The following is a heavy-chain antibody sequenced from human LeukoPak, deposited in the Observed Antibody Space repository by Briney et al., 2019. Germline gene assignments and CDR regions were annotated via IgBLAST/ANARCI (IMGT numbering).Heavy chain of an antibody. J-gene: IGHJ4*02. D-gene: IGHD2-2*01. Sequence: GASVKVSCKASGYTFTSYYMHWVRQAPGQGLEWMGIINPSGGSTSYAQKFQGRVTMTRDMSTSTVYMELSSLRSEDTAVYYCARSSLKYCSSTSCYAYDYWGQGTLVTVSS. V-gene: IGHV1-46*01. CDR3: ARSSLKYCSSTSCYAYDY. CDR2: INPSGGST. CDR1: GYTFTSYY.